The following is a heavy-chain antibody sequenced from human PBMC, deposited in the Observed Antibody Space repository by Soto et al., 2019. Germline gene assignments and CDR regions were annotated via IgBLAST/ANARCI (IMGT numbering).Heavy chain of an antibody. Sequence: KPSETLSLTCSVSGDSISSYSWSWIRQPAGKGLEWLGRVYRGTSNYNPSLKSRLIMSLDTSKNQFSLNLRSVTAADTAVYYCARESLKETITMTVVIDHWGQGTQVTGS. J-gene: IGHJ4*02. D-gene: IGHD3-22*01. CDR1: GDSISSYS. V-gene: IGHV4-4*07. CDR2: VYRGTS. CDR3: ARESLKETITMTVVIDH.